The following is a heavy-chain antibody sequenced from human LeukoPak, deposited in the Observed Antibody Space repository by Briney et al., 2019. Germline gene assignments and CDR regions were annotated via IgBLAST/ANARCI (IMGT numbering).Heavy chain of an antibody. D-gene: IGHD6-19*01. CDR1: GASISSGGYS. J-gene: IGHJ4*02. V-gene: IGHV4-30-2*01. Sequence: SETLSLTCAVSGASISSGGYSWSWIRQPPGKGLEWIGYIYHSGTYYNPSLKSRVTISVDRSKNQFSLKLSSVTAADTAVYYCARAGYSSGYFDYWGQGTLVTVSS. CDR3: ARAGYSSGYFDY. CDR2: IYHSGT.